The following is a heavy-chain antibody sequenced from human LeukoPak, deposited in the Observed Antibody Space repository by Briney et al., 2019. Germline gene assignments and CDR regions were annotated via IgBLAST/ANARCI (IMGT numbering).Heavy chain of an antibody. CDR3: ARASKPWLQLT. CDR1: GFTFSNYW. D-gene: IGHD5-24*01. V-gene: IGHV3-7*05. Sequence: HPGGSLRLSCAASGFTFSNYWMIWVRQAQGKGLEWVGNIKEDGSEKRYADSVRGRFTITRDNAQTSIYLQMNSLRAEGTAVYYCARASKPWLQLTWGQGTLVTVSS. J-gene: IGHJ5*02. CDR2: IKEDGSEK.